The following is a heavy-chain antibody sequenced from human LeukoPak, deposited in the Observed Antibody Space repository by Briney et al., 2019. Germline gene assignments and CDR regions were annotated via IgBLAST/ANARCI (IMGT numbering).Heavy chain of an antibody. Sequence: GGSLRLSCAASGFTFSSYSMNWVRQAPGKGLEWVSSISSSSSYVYYADSVKGRFTISRDNSKNTLYLQMNSLRAEDTAVYYCAKGSRDYGDYYFDYWGQGTLVTVSS. D-gene: IGHD4-17*01. V-gene: IGHV3-21*04. CDR2: ISSSSSYV. J-gene: IGHJ4*02. CDR1: GFTFSSYS. CDR3: AKGSRDYGDYYFDY.